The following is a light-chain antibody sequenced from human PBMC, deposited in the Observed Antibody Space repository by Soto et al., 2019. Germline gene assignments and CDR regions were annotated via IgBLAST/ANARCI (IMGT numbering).Light chain of an antibody. CDR3: QQYGSSGT. J-gene: IGKJ1*01. V-gene: IGKV3-20*01. CDR1: QSVSNNY. CDR2: GAS. Sequence: EIVLTQSPGPLSLSSGERATLPFRASQSVSNNYLAWYQQKPGQAPRLLIYGASNRATGIPDRFSGSGSGTDFTLTISRLEPEDFAVYYCQQYGSSGTFGQGTKVDIK.